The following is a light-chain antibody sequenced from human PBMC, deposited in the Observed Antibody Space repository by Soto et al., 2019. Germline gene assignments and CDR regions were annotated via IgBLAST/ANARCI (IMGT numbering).Light chain of an antibody. CDR3: QQYNNWPPWT. Sequence: DIVMSKSPTNLSESPRARATLSCRASQSVSSNLVWYQQKPGQAPRLLIYGASTRATGIPARFSGSGSGTEFTLTISSLQSEDFAVYYCQQYNNWPPWTFGQGTKVDI. CDR2: GAS. J-gene: IGKJ1*01. CDR1: QSVSSN. V-gene: IGKV3-15*01.